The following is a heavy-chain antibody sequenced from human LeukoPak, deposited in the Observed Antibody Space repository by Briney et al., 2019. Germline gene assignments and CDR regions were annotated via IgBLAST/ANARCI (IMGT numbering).Heavy chain of an antibody. D-gene: IGHD1-7*01. V-gene: IGHV3-7*04. CDR2: IKQDRSEK. CDR1: GFTFSNYW. Sequence: PGGSLRLSCAASGFTFSNYWMSWVRQSPGKGLEWVANIKQDRSEKYYLDSVKGRFTISRDNAKNSLSLQMNSLRAEDTAVYFCARAFRYDWNFLSFFDFWGQGALVTVSS. J-gene: IGHJ4*02. CDR3: ARAFRYDWNFLSFFDF.